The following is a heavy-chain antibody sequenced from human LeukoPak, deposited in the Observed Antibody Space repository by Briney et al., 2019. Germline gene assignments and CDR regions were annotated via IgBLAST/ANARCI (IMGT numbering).Heavy chain of an antibody. V-gene: IGHV3-21*01. CDR2: ISSSSSYI. Sequence: GGSLRLSCAASGFTFSRYSMNWVRQAPGKGREWVSSISSSSSYIYYADSVKGRFTISRDNAKNSLYLQMNSLRAEDTAAYYCSRDVLGPIVVVLAAIEGDLWGQGTLVTVSS. CDR1: GFTFSRYS. J-gene: IGHJ5*02. CDR3: SRDVLGPIVVVLAAIEGDL. D-gene: IGHD2-2*02.